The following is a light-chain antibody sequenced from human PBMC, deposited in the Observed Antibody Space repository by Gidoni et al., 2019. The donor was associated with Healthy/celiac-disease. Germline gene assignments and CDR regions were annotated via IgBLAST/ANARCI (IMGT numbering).Light chain of an antibody. CDR1: QSLLHSNGYNY. Sequence: DIETTQSPLSLPVTPGEPASISCRASQSLLHSNGYNYLDWYLQKPGQCPQSLIFLGSNRASGVPVRFSGRGSGTDLTLKIRIVEAADVGVYYCMQALQTPYTFGQGTKLEIK. CDR3: MQALQTPYT. J-gene: IGKJ2*01. V-gene: IGKV2-28*01. CDR2: LGS.